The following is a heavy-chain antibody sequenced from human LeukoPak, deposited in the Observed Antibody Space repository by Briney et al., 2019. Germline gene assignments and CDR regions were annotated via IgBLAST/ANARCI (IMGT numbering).Heavy chain of an antibody. D-gene: IGHD6-19*01. Sequence: GGSLRLSCAASGFAFSVYEMYWVRQAPGKGLEWVSYISSSGGTRYYADSAKGRFTISRDNAKNSLYLQMNSLRAEDTAVYYCATLTVASSFDYWGQGTLVTVSS. CDR1: GFAFSVYE. CDR3: ATLTVASSFDY. J-gene: IGHJ4*02. V-gene: IGHV3-48*03. CDR2: ISSSGGTR.